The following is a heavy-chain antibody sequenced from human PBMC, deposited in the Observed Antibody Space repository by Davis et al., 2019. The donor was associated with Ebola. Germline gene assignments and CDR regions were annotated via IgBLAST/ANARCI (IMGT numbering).Heavy chain of an antibody. J-gene: IGHJ4*02. CDR1: GFTVSSSY. CDR2: IYSGGNT. CDR3: AKVAGYSSGWLRG. Sequence: PGGSLRLSCAASGFTVSSSYMSWVRQAPGKGLEWVSIIYSGGNTYYTDSVKGRFTISRDNFKNTLYLQMNSLRAEDTAVYYCAKVAGYSSGWLRGWGQGTLVTVSS. V-gene: IGHV3-53*01. D-gene: IGHD6-19*01.